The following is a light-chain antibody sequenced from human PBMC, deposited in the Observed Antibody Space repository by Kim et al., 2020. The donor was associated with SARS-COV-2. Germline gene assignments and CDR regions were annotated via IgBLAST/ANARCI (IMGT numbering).Light chain of an antibody. CDR2: STS. CDR3: QQYGSTPYT. J-gene: IGKJ2*01. Sequence: ETVLTQSPGTLPLSPGERATLSCRASQSLSSTSFAWYQQKPGQAPRLLIYSTSSRATGIPDRFSGSGSGTDFTLTISRLEPEDFAVYYCQQYGSTPYTFGQGTKLEIK. CDR1: QSLSSTS. V-gene: IGKV3-20*01.